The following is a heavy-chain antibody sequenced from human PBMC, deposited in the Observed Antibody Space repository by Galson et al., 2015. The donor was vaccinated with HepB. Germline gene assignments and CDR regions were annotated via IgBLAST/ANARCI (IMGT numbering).Heavy chain of an antibody. CDR3: ARSGGPIVAVPTAFNYYYYYYMDV. J-gene: IGHJ6*03. CDR1: GGTFSRCA. D-gene: IGHD2-2*01. V-gene: IGHV1-69*13. CDR2: IIPIFGTA. Sequence: SVKVSCKASGGTFSRCAFSWVRQAPGQGLEWMGGIIPIFGTANYAQKFQGRVTITADESTTTAYMELSSLRSEDTAVYYCARSGGPIVAVPTAFNYYYYYYMDVWGKGTAVTVSS.